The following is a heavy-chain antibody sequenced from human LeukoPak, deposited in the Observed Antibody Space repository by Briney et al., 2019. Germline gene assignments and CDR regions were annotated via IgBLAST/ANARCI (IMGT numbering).Heavy chain of an antibody. J-gene: IGHJ5*02. CDR1: GFTFSSFW. Sequence: GGSLRLSCAASGFTFSSFWMTWVRQAPGKGLEWVGNIKQDGSEKYYVDSVKGRFTVSRDNAKNSLYLQMNSLRAEDTDVYYCARRGTRDFDWLPSFDPWGQGTLVTVSS. D-gene: IGHD3-9*01. V-gene: IGHV3-7*05. CDR2: IKQDGSEK. CDR3: ARRGTRDFDWLPSFDP.